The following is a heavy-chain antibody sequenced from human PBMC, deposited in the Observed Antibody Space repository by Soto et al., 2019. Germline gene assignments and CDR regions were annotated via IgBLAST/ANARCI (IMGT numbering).Heavy chain of an antibody. D-gene: IGHD2-2*01. CDR1: NGSFSVYY. V-gene: IGHV4-34*01. CDR2: INHSGST. CDR3: ARDSTRRGACDI. J-gene: IGHJ3*02. Sequence: SETLSLTCAVYNGSFSVYYWTWILQTPGKWLEWIGEINHSGSTNYNPSLMSRVTISVDTSKNQFSLTLSAVTAAYTAVYYCARDSTRRGACDIWGQGXMVTV.